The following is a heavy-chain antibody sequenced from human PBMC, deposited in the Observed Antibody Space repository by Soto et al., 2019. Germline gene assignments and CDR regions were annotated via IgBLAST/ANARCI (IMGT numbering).Heavy chain of an antibody. J-gene: IGHJ1*01. V-gene: IGHV3-30-3*01. CDR3: VRARQNLVVNEYFQY. D-gene: IGHD2-8*02. CDR1: GFSFSAYA. CDR2: ISYDETTT. Sequence: QVQLVESGGGVFHPGRSLRLSCEASGFSFSAYAIHWVRQAPGKGLEWVALISYDETTTYYADSVKGRFTISRDNSKNTLYLQMNSLRSEDTAVYYCVRARQNLVVNEYFQYWGQGTLVIVSS.